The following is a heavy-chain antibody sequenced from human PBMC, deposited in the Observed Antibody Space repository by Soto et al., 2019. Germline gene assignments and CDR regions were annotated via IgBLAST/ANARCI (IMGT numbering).Heavy chain of an antibody. Sequence: QVQLVQSGAEVKKPGASVKVSCKASGYTFTGYYMHWVRQAPGQGLEWMGWINPNSGGTNYAQKFQGRVTMTRDTSISTAYMELSRLRSDDTAVYYCARGRKTGTTWSWFDPWGQGTLVTVSS. CDR1: GYTFTGYY. CDR3: ARGRKTGTTWSWFDP. J-gene: IGHJ5*02. V-gene: IGHV1-2*02. CDR2: INPNSGGT. D-gene: IGHD1-7*01.